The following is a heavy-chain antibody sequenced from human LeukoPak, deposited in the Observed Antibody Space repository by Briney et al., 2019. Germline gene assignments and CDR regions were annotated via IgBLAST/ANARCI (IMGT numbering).Heavy chain of an antibody. Sequence: GRSLRLSCTDSGFSGTFYGMHWVCQAPGKGLEWLAVITDDGSKKYYGDSVKGRFTISRDNSKHTLYLQMNSLRGEDTAVYYCAKDDGGDYVGLDYWGQGTLVTVSS. CDR1: GFSGTFYG. CDR3: AKDDGGDYVGLDY. J-gene: IGHJ4*02. D-gene: IGHD4-17*01. V-gene: IGHV3-30*18. CDR2: ITDDGSKK.